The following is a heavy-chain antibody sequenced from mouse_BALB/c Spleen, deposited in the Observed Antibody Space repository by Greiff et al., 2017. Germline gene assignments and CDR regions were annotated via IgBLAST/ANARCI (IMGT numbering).Heavy chain of an antibody. CDR2: IYPSDSYT. Sequence: QVQLKQPGAELVRPGASVKLSCKASGYTFTSYWINWVKQRPGQGLEWIGNIYPSDSYTNYNQKFKDKATLTVDKSSSTAYMQLSSPTSEDSAVYYCTRGIRGVADCEVWGAGTTVTVSS. D-gene: IGHD1-3*01. V-gene: IGHV1-69*02. J-gene: IGHJ1*01. CDR1: GYTFTSYW. CDR3: TRGIRGVADCEV.